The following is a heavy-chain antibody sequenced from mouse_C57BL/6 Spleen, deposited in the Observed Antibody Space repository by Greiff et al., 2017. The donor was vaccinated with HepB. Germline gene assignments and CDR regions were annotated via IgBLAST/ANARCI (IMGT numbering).Heavy chain of an antibody. Sequence: EVKLQESGPGLVKPSQSLSLTCSVTGYSITSGYYWNWIRQFPGNKLEWMGYISYDGSNNYNPSLKNRISITRDTSKNQFFLKLNSVTTEDTATYYCARADYYGSSYAMDYWGQGTSVTVSS. CDR1: GYSITSGYY. CDR3: ARADYYGSSYAMDY. J-gene: IGHJ4*01. CDR2: ISYDGSN. D-gene: IGHD1-1*01. V-gene: IGHV3-6*01.